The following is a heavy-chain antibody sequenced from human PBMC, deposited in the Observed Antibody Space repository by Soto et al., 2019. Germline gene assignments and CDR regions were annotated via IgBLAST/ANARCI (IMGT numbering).Heavy chain of an antibody. CDR2: ISYDGATE. V-gene: IGHV3-30*18. CDR1: GFTFKNFG. D-gene: IGHD2-15*01. J-gene: IGHJ4*02. CDR3: AKDLCSGGSCIHDY. Sequence: QVQLVESGGGVVQPGGSLRLSCVGSGFTFKNFGLHWVRQAPGKGLEWVTVISYDGATEHYLDSVKGRFTISRDNSKNTVYLDMNSLRPEDTALYYCAKDLCSGGSCIHDYWCQGTQVIVSS.